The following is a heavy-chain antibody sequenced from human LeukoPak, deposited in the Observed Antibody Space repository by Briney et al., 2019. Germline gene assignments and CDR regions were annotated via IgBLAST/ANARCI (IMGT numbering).Heavy chain of an antibody. Sequence: SETLSLTCTVSGGSISDYYWTWIRQPPGKGLEWIGYIYYSGGTNYNPSVKSRVTISVDTSKNQFSLKLCSVTAADTAVYYCARRAAAVGTYYMDVWGKGTTVTVSS. CDR1: GGSISDYY. CDR2: IYYSGGT. V-gene: IGHV4-59*01. J-gene: IGHJ6*03. D-gene: IGHD6-13*01. CDR3: ARRAAAVGTYYMDV.